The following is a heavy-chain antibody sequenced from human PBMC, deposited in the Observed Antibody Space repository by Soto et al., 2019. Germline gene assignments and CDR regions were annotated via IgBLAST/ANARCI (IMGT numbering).Heavy chain of an antibody. J-gene: IGHJ4*02. CDR2: ISAYNGNT. V-gene: IGHV1-18*01. CDR3: ARDPPPPDF. CDR1: GYTFASYA. Sequence: QVQLVQSGAEVKKPGASVKVSCKASGYTFASYAISWMRQAPGQGLEWMGWISAYNGNTNNEQKIQGRVTMTTDTTTGQAYMELRSLGTADTDVYYCARDPPPPDFWGQGTLVTVSS.